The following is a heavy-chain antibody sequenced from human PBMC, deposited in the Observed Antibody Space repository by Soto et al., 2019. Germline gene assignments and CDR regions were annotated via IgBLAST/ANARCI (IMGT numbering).Heavy chain of an antibody. CDR2: ISGSGGST. CDR1: GFTFSSYA. V-gene: IGHV3-23*01. Sequence: GSLRLSCAASGFTFSSYAMSWVRQAPGKGLEWVSAISGSGGSTYYADSVKGRFTISRDNSKNTLYLQMNSLRAEDTAVYYCAKDLERGSSSWSYNPWGQGTLVTVSS. D-gene: IGHD6-13*01. J-gene: IGHJ5*02. CDR3: AKDLERGSSSWSYNP.